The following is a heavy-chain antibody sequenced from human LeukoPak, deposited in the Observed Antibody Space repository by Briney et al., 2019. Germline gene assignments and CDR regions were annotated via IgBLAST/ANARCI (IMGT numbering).Heavy chain of an antibody. CDR1: GGTFSSYT. V-gene: IGHV1-69*02. Sequence: ASVKVSCKASGGTFSSYTISWVRQAPEQGLEWMGRIIPILGIANYAQKFQGRVTITADKSTSTAYMELSSLRSEDTAVYYCARALKVCSSTSCDDYWGQGTLVTVSS. D-gene: IGHD2-2*01. CDR3: ARALKVCSSTSCDDY. J-gene: IGHJ4*02. CDR2: IIPILGIA.